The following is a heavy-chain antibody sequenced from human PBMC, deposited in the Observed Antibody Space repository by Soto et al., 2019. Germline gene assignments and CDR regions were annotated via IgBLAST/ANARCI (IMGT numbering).Heavy chain of an antibody. CDR2: IIPIFGTA. Sequence: QVQLVQSGAEVKKPGSSVKVSCKASGGTFSSYAISWVRQAPGQGLEWMGGIIPIFGTANYAQKFQGRVTLTADESTSTGYMELSSLRSEDTAVYYCARAYSSGWLYYFDYWGQGTLVTVSS. CDR1: GGTFSSYA. D-gene: IGHD6-19*01. CDR3: ARAYSSGWLYYFDY. J-gene: IGHJ4*02. V-gene: IGHV1-69*01.